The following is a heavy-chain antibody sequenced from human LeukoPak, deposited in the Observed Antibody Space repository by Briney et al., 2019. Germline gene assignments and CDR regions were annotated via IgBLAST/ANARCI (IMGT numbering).Heavy chain of an antibody. V-gene: IGHV1-8*01. CDR2: MNPNSGNT. D-gene: IGHD2-2*01. CDR1: GYTFTSYD. Sequence: GASVKVSCKASGYTFTSYDINWVRQATGQGLEWMGWMNPNSGNTGYAQKFQGRVTMTRNTSISTAYMELSSLRSEDTAVYYCARSYCSSTSCSHYGAYYYYYYMDVWGKGTTVTVSS. J-gene: IGHJ6*03. CDR3: ARSYCSSTSCSHYGAYYYYYYMDV.